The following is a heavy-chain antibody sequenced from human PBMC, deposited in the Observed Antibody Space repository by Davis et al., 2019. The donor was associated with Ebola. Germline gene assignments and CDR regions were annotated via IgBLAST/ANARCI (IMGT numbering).Heavy chain of an antibody. V-gene: IGHV5-51*01. CDR2: IYPGDSDT. CDR1: GYSFTSYW. Sequence: GESLKISCKGSGYSFTSYWIGWVRQMPGKGLEWMGIIYPGDSDTRYSPSFQGQVTISADKSISTAYLQWSSLKASDTAMYYCARPGYYDSSGKPDDAFDIWGQGTMVTVSS. J-gene: IGHJ3*02. CDR3: ARPGYYDSSGKPDDAFDI. D-gene: IGHD3-22*01.